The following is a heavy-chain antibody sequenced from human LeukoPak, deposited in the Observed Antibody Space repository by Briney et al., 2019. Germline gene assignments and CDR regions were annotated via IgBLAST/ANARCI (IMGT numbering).Heavy chain of an antibody. D-gene: IGHD1-14*01. J-gene: IGHJ6*02. Sequence: GSLRLSCAASGFTFSSYAMSWVRQAPGKGLEWVSAISGSGGSTYYADSVKGRFTISRDNSKNTLYLQMNSLRAEDTAVYYCAKSPRTSEVYYYYYGMDVWGQGTTVTVSS. CDR1: GFTFSSYA. V-gene: IGHV3-23*01. CDR2: ISGSGGST. CDR3: AKSPRTSEVYYYYYGMDV.